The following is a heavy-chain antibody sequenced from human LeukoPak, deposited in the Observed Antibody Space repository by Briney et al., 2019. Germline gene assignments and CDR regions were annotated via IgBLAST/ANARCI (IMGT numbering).Heavy chain of an antibody. CDR1: GLTFSNYA. J-gene: IGHJ4*02. Sequence: GGSLRLSCAASGLTFSNYAMTWVRQAPGKGLEWVSAISTNGDRTYYADSVKGRFTVSRDNFKNTLYLQMNSLRVDDTAVYYCARDPQRREFDYWGQGTLVTVSS. D-gene: IGHD1-26*01. CDR2: ISTNGDRT. CDR3: ARDPQRREFDY. V-gene: IGHV3-23*01.